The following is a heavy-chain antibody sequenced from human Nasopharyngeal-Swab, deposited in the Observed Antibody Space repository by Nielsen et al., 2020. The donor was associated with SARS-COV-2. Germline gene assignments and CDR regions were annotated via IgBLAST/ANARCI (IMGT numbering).Heavy chain of an antibody. J-gene: IGHJ4*02. CDR3: AKMARTMTKYYFDY. D-gene: IGHD4-17*01. CDR2: IFSTGSPI. V-gene: IGHV3-23*03. CDR1: GFTFSSYG. Sequence: GESLKISCEASGFTFSSYGVSWVRQAPGKGLEWVSIIFSTGSPIYYADSVKGRFTISRDNSRNTLYLQMNSLRAEDTAVYYCAKMARTMTKYYFDYWGQGALVTVSS.